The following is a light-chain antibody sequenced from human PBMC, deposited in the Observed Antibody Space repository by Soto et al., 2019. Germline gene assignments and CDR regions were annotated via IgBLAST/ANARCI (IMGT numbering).Light chain of an antibody. CDR3: HQSGTLPIS. Sequence: EILLTQSPGTLSLSPGDRATLSCRASQSLGSTFLAWYQQKSGQSPRLLIYGASDRATDIPNRFTGSGSGAKYTLTISRLEPEDFAMYFCHQSGTLPISFGGGTKVEIK. V-gene: IGKV3-20*01. CDR1: QSLGSTF. CDR2: GAS. J-gene: IGKJ4*01.